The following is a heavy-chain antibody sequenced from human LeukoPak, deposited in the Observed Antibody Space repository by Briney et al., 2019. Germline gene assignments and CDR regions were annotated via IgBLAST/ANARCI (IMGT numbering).Heavy chain of an antibody. CDR3: AKLAPWEQQLVLAAPDPNWYFDL. CDR2: ISWNSGSI. V-gene: IGHV3-9*01. CDR1: GFTFDDYA. J-gene: IGHJ2*01. D-gene: IGHD6-13*01. Sequence: QPGRSLRLSCAASGFTFDDYAMHWVRQAPGKGLEWVSGISWNSGSIGYADSVKGRFTISRDNAKNSLYLQMNSLRAEDTALYHCAKLAPWEQQLVLAAPDPNWYFDLWGRGTLVTVSS.